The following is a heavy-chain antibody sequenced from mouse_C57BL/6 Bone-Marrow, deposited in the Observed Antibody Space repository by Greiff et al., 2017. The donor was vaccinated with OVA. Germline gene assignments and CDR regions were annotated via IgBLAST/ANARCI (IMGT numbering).Heavy chain of an antibody. D-gene: IGHD1-1*01. Sequence: EVQLVESGGGLVQSGRSLRLSCATSGFTFSDFYMEWVRQAPGKGLEWIAASRNKANDYTTEYSASVKGRFIVSRDTSQSILYLQMNALRAEDTAIYYCARDASPLRGYFDVWGTGTTVTVSS. J-gene: IGHJ1*03. V-gene: IGHV7-1*01. CDR1: GFTFSDFY. CDR2: SRNKANDYTT. CDR3: ARDASPLRGYFDV.